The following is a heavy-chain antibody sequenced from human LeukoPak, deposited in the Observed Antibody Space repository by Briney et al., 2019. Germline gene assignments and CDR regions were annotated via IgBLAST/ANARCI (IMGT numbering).Heavy chain of an antibody. CDR2: IRRNAYRGTT. V-gene: IGHV3-49*04. CDR1: GFTLGDHA. D-gene: IGHD5-24*01. Sequence: GGSLRLYCTSYGFTLGDHAMTWVRQVPGKGLEWVGFIRRNAYRGTTEYAASVKGRFTISRDDSKNVVYLQMNGLKSEDTAVYYCSRGPIQLWVHNGMDVWGQGTTVTVSS. CDR3: SRGPIQLWVHNGMDV. J-gene: IGHJ6*02.